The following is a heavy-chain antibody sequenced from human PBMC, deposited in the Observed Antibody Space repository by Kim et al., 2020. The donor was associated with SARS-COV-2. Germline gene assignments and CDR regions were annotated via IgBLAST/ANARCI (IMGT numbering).Heavy chain of an antibody. CDR3: ARVRLVLTIYYYYGMDV. D-gene: IGHD3-22*01. J-gene: IGHJ6*02. Sequence: SETLSLTCAVYGGSFSGYYWSWIRQPPGKGLEWIGEINHSGSTNYNPSLKSRVTISVDTSKNQFSLKLSSVTAADTAVYYCARVRLVLTIYYYYGMDVWGQGTTVTVSS. CDR2: INHSGST. CDR1: GGSFSGYY. V-gene: IGHV4-34*01.